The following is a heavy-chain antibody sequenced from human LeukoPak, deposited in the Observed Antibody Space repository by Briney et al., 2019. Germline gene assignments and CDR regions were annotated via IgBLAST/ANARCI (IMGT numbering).Heavy chain of an antibody. V-gene: IGHV3-11*01. J-gene: IGHJ4*02. CDR1: GFSFTNFA. D-gene: IGHD6-19*01. CDR2: ISSSGSTI. Sequence: GGSLRLSCEASGFSFTNFAMAWIRQAPGKGLEWVSYISSSGSTIYYADSVKGRFTISRDNAKNSLYLQMNSLRAEDTAVYYCAKGQGSGWLIYYFDYWGQGTLVTVSS. CDR3: AKGQGSGWLIYYFDY.